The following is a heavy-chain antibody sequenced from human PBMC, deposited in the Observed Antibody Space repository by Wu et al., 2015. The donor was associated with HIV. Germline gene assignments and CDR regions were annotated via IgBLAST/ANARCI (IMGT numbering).Heavy chain of an antibody. CDR1: GGTFSSYA. CDR3: ARETAFPFDYYDSSGYYLGY. J-gene: IGHJ4*02. CDR2: IIPIFGTA. V-gene: IGHV1-69*13. Sequence: QVQLVQSGAEVKKPGSSVKVSCKASGGTFSSYAISWVRQAPGQGLEWMGRIIPIFGTANYAQKFQGRVTITADESTSTAYMELSSLRSEDTAVYYCARETAFPFDYYDSSGYYLGYWGQGTLVTVSS. D-gene: IGHD3-22*01.